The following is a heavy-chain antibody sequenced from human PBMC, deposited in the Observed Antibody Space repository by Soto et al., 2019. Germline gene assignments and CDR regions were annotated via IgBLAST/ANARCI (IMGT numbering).Heavy chain of an antibody. CDR2: VYYSGST. V-gene: IGHV4-61*01. CDR1: GGSVSSGSYY. D-gene: IGHD1-1*01. Sequence: QMQLQESGPGLVKPSETLSLTCTVSGGSVSSGSYYWTWIRQPPGKGLEWVGYVYYSGSTIYTPTLKSRLTISIDTSKNQFSLTLTSVTAADTAMYYCARAWKRQTDYYGMDVWGQGTTVTVSS. CDR3: ARAWKRQTDYYGMDV. J-gene: IGHJ6*02.